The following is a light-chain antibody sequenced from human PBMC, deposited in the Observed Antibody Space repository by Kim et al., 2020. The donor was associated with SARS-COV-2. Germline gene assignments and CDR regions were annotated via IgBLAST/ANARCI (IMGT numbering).Light chain of an antibody. CDR3: SSFATSDIYYV. CDR2: EVN. V-gene: IGLV2-8*01. Sequence: QSVTVSCTGTSNDIGAVEHVSWYQQHPGEAPKLIIYEVNKRPSGVPDRFSGSKSGNTASLTVSGLQADDEADYFCSSFATSDIYYVFGTGTKVTVL. CDR1: SNDIGAVEH. J-gene: IGLJ1*01.